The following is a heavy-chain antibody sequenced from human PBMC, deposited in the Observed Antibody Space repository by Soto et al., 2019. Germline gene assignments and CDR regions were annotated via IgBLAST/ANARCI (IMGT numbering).Heavy chain of an antibody. CDR1: GFSFSTFD. Sequence: GGSLRPSCDASGFSFSTFDMSWVRQAPGKGLEWVSAISGSGGSTYYADSVKGRFTISRDNSKNTLYLQMNSLRAEDTAVYYCAKDNDRGVINYFDYWGQGTLVTVSS. CDR3: AKDNDRGVINYFDY. D-gene: IGHD3-10*02. CDR2: ISGSGGST. J-gene: IGHJ4*02. V-gene: IGHV3-23*01.